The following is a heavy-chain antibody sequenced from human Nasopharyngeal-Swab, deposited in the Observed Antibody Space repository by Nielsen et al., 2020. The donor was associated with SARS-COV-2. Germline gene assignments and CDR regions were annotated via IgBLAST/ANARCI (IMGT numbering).Heavy chain of an antibody. CDR2: IYYSGST. J-gene: IGHJ4*02. CDR3: AGNRHGYYDSSGYYSFDY. CDR1: GGSISSSRYY. D-gene: IGHD3-22*01. Sequence: SETLSLTCTVSGGSISSSRYYWGWIRQPTGKWLEWIGSIYYSGSTYYNPSLKSRVTISVDTSKNQFSLKLSSVTAADTAVYSCAGNRHGYYDSSGYYSFDYWGQGTLVTVSS. V-gene: IGHV4-39*07.